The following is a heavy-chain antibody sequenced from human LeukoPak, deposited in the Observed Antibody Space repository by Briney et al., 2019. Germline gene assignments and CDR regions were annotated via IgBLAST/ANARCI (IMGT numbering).Heavy chain of an antibody. CDR2: IDPSGGST. D-gene: IGHD2-15*01. J-gene: IGHJ4*02. CDR3: ARNSGSGFDY. CDR1: GYTFTSYY. Sequence: ASVKVSCKASGYTFTSYYMLWVRQAPGQGLEWMGRIDPSGGSTNYAQKFQGRVTMTRDTSTSTVYMELSSLRSEDTAVYYCARNSGSGFDYWGQGTLVTVSS. V-gene: IGHV1-46*01.